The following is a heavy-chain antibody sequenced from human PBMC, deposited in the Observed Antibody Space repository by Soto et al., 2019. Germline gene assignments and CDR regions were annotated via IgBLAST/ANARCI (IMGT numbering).Heavy chain of an antibody. J-gene: IGHJ6*02. CDR1: GFTFSSYG. V-gene: IGHV3-48*04. D-gene: IGHD2-15*01. CDR2: ISSSCSTI. CDR3: ARGTGSGGMDV. Sequence: RGAVRVSCAASGFTFSSYGMTWVRQAPGKGLEWVSYISSSCSTIYYADSVKGRFTISRDNAKNSLYLQMNSLRAEDTAVYYCARGTGSGGMDVWGQGTTVTVSS.